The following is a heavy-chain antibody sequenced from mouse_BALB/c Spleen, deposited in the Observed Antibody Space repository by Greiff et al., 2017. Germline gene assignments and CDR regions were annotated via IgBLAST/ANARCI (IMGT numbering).Heavy chain of an antibody. V-gene: IGHV5-6-3*01. D-gene: IGHD1-2*01. CDR3: ARGSITTYAMDY. CDR2: INSNGGST. CDR1: GFTFSSYG. Sequence: EAKLVESGGGLVQPGGSLKLSCAASGFTFSSYGMSWVRQTPDKRLELVATINSNGGSTYYPDSVKGRFTISRDNAKNTLYLQMSSLKSEDTAMYYCARGSITTYAMDYWGQGTSVTVSS. J-gene: IGHJ4*01.